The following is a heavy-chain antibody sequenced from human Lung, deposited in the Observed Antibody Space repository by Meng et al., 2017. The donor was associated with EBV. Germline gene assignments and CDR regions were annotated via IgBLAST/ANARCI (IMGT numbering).Heavy chain of an antibody. CDR3: ARNYYFDY. CDR1: GGSINSGDYY. CDR2: IYYTGST. V-gene: IGHV4-30-4*01. J-gene: IGHJ4*02. Sequence: QVRLQVSGPGLVKPSPTLSLTFTVSGGSINSGDYYWSWIRQPPGKGLEWIGYIYYTGSTYYNPSLKSRVTISMDTSKNQFSLRLSSVTAADTAVYYCARNYYFDYWGQGTLVTVSS.